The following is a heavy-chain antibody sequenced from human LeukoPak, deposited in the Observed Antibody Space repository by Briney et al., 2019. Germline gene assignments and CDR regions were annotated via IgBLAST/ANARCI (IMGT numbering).Heavy chain of an antibody. CDR2: IYTSGST. D-gene: IGHD3-22*01. J-gene: IGHJ4*02. Sequence: SETLSLTCTVSGGSISSYYWSWIRQPAGKGLEWIGRIYTSGSTYYNPSLKSRVTISVDTSKNQFSLKLSSVTAADTAVYYCARGPDYYDSSGYYDYWGQGTLVTVSS. CDR1: GGSISSYY. V-gene: IGHV4-4*07. CDR3: ARGPDYYDSSGYYDY.